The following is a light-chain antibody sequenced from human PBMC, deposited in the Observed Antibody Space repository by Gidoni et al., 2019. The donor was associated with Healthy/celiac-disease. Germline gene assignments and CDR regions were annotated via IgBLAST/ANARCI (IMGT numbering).Light chain of an antibody. CDR2: DDS. V-gene: IGLV3-21*02. J-gene: IGLJ2*01. CDR1: NIGSKS. Sequence: SYVLTQPPSVSVAPGQTARITCGGNNIGSKSVHWYQQKPGQAPVLVVYDDSDRPSGIPDRFSGSNSGNTATLTISRVEAGDEADYYCQVWDSSSEVVFGGGTKLTV. CDR3: QVWDSSSEVV.